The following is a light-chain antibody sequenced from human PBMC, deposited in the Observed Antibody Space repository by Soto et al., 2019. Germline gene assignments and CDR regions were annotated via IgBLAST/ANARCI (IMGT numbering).Light chain of an antibody. J-gene: IGKJ5*01. CDR3: QQYSNWPPIT. CDR2: DAS. CDR1: QSVSSSY. V-gene: IGKV3-15*01. Sequence: ETVLTQSPGTLSLSPGERATLSCRASQSVSSSYLAWYHQRPGQAPRLLIYDASTRATGIPARFSGSGSGTEFTLTISSLQSEDFAVYYCQQYSNWPPITFGQGTRLEIK.